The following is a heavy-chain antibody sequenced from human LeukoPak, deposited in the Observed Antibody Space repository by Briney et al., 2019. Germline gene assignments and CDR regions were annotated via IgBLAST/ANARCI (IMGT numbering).Heavy chain of an antibody. D-gene: IGHD3-22*01. CDR2: IIPILGIA. Sequence: SVKVSCKASGGTFSSYTISRVRQAPGQGLEWMGRIIPILGIANYAQKFQGRVTITADKSTSTAYMELSSLRSEDTAVYYCATLRGYYYDSSGYYPPFDYWGQGTLVTVSS. CDR1: GGTFSSYT. V-gene: IGHV1-69*02. CDR3: ATLRGYYYDSSGYYPPFDY. J-gene: IGHJ4*02.